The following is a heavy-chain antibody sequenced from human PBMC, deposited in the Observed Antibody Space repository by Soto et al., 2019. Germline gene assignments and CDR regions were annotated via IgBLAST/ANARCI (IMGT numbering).Heavy chain of an antibody. V-gene: IGHV1-18*01. CDR2: ISAYNGNT. CDR1: GYTFTSYG. J-gene: IGHJ3*02. Sequence: ASVKVSCKASGYTFTSYGISWVRQAPGQGLEWMGWISAYNGNTNYAQKLQGRVTMTTDTSTSTAYMELRSLRSDDTAVYYCASMYYDSPLDAFDIWGQGTMVTVSS. D-gene: IGHD3-22*01. CDR3: ASMYYDSPLDAFDI.